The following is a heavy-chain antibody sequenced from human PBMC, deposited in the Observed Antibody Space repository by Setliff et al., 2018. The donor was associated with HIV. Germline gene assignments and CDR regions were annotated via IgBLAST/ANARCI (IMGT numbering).Heavy chain of an antibody. CDR1: GGSINSYY. D-gene: IGHD3-10*01. CDR2: IYTSGST. V-gene: IGHV4-4*07. CDR3: ARTVTGGPIMVRAAFDI. Sequence: PSETLSLTCTVSGGSINSYYWSWIRQPAGKGLEWIGRIYTSGSTNYNPPLKSRVTMSVDTSKNQFSLKPSSVTAADTAVYYCARTVTGGPIMVRAAFDIWGQGTMVTVS. J-gene: IGHJ3*02.